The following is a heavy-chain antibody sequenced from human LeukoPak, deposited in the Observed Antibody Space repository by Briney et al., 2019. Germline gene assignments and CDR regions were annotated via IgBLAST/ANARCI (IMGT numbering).Heavy chain of an antibody. Sequence: WMGWISTYNGNTNYIQKLQGRVTVTTDTSTSTIYMELRSLRSDDTAVYYCARGDDAFDFWGQGTMVTVSS. CDR3: ARGDDAFDF. CDR2: ISTYNGNT. J-gene: IGHJ3*01. V-gene: IGHV1-18*01.